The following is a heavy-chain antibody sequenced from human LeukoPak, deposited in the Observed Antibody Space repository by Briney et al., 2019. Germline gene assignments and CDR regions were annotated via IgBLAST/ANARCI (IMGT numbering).Heavy chain of an antibody. J-gene: IGHJ6*02. D-gene: IGHD6-25*01. CDR2: SHYSGST. Sequence: PSETLSLTCNVSGGSISSYYWSWIRQTPGRRLEWIGYSHYSGSTNYNPSLKGRATISVDTSKNQFSLKLSSVTAADTAVYYCARDLQRAPLYYYYGMDVWGQGTTVTVSS. V-gene: IGHV4-59*12. CDR3: ARDLQRAPLYYYYGMDV. CDR1: GGSISSYY.